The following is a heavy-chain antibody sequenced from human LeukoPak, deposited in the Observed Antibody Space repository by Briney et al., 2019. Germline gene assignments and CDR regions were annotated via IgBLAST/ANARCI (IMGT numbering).Heavy chain of an antibody. J-gene: IGHJ4*02. CDR1: GFTFSGSA. Sequence: GGSLRLSCAASGFTFSGSAMHWVRQASGKGLEWVGRIRSKANSYATAYAASVKGRFTISRDDSKNTAYLQMNSLKTEDTAMYYCTRPDDYGDYWGQGTLVTVSS. V-gene: IGHV3-73*01. CDR2: IRSKANSYAT. CDR3: TRPDDYGDY.